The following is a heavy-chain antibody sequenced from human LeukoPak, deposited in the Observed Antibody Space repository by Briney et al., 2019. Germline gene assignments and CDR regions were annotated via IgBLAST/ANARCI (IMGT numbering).Heavy chain of an antibody. CDR3: ARAELPDAFDI. V-gene: IGHV4-30-4*01. D-gene: IGHD2-15*01. CDR1: GGSISSGDYY. J-gene: IGHJ3*02. CDR2: FYYSGST. Sequence: SETLSLTCTVSGGSISSGDYYWSWIRQPPGKGLEWIGYFYYSGSTYYNPSLKSRVTISVDTSKNQFSLKLSSVTAADSAVYYCARAELPDAFDIWGQGTMVTVSS.